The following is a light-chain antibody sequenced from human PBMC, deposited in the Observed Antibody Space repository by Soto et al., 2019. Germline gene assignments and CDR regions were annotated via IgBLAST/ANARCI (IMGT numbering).Light chain of an antibody. Sequence: QSALTQPLSVSGSPGQSVTISCTGTNSDVGGYKYVSWYQQYPGKAPKLMIYDVSKRPSGVPDRFSGSKSVNTASLTISGLQAEDEADYFCCSYAGSYSYVFGTGTKVTVL. J-gene: IGLJ1*01. CDR2: DVS. CDR3: CSYAGSYSYV. CDR1: NSDVGGYKY. V-gene: IGLV2-11*01.